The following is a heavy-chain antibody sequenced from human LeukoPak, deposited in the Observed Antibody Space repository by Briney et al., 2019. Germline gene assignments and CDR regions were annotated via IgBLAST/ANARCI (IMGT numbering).Heavy chain of an antibody. CDR3: ARHSSGYYYAP. D-gene: IGHD3-22*01. Sequence: PSETLSLTCTVSGGSISSYYWSWIRQPPGKGLEWIGYIYYSGSTNYNPSLKSRVTVSVDTSKNQYSLKLSSVTAADTAVYYCARHSSGYYYAPWGQGTLVTVSS. J-gene: IGHJ4*02. CDR1: GGSISSYY. V-gene: IGHV4-59*08. CDR2: IYYSGST.